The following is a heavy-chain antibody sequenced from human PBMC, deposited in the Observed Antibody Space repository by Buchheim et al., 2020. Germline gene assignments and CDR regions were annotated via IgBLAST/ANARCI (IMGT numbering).Heavy chain of an antibody. CDR3: ARAASTMVRGVIITHLPDY. CDR1: GGSISSGDYY. V-gene: IGHV4-30-4*01. Sequence: QVQLQESGPGLVKPSQTLSLTCTVSGGSISSGDYYWSWLRQPPGKGLEWIGYIYYSGSTYYNPSLKSRVTISVDTSKNQFSLKLSSVTAADTAVYYWARAASTMVRGVIITHLPDYWGQGTL. CDR2: IYYSGST. D-gene: IGHD3-10*01. J-gene: IGHJ4*02.